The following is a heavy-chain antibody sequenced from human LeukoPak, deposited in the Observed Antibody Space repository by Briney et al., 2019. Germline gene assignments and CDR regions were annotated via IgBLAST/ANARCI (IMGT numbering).Heavy chain of an antibody. V-gene: IGHV1-8*01. CDR3: ARVPEIGYCSSTSCHHFDY. CDR1: GYTFTSYD. J-gene: IGHJ4*02. D-gene: IGHD2-2*01. CDR2: MNPNSGNT. Sequence: ASVKVSCKASGYTFTSYDINWVRQATGQGLEWMGWMNPNSGNTGYAQKFQGRVTMTRNTSISTAYMELSSLRSEDTAVYYCARVPEIGYCSSTSCHHFDYWGQGTLVTVSS.